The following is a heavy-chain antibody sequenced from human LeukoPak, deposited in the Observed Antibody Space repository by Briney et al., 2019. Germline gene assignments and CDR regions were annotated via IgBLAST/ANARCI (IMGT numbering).Heavy chain of an antibody. CDR2: IYYSGST. V-gene: IGHV4-61*01. CDR1: GGSVSSGSYY. CDR3: AREDYDSSNFDY. J-gene: IGHJ4*02. D-gene: IGHD3-3*01. Sequence: PSETLSLTCTVSGGSVSSGSYYWSWIRQPPGKGLEWIGYIYYSGSTNCNPSLKSRVTISVDTSKNQFSLKLSSVTAADTAVYYCAREDYDSSNFDYWGQGTLVTVSS.